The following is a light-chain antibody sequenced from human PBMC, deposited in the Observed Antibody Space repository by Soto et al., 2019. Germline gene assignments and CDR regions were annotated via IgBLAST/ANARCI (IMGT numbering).Light chain of an antibody. Sequence: QSALTQPASVSGSPGQSITISCTGTSSDVGGYNYVSWYQQHPGKAPKLMIYEVSNRPSGVSNRFSGSKSCNTASLTISGLQAEDEADYYCSSYTSSSTPQVFGTGTKLTVL. J-gene: IGLJ1*01. CDR2: EVS. CDR3: SSYTSSSTPQV. V-gene: IGLV2-14*01. CDR1: SSDVGGYNY.